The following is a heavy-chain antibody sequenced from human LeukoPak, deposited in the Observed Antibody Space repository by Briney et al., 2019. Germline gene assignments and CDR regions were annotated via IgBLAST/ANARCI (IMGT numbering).Heavy chain of an antibody. J-gene: IGHJ4*02. CDR1: GFTFSNYG. V-gene: IGHV3-74*01. Sequence: GGSLRLSCAASGFTFSNYGMNWVRQAPGKGLVWVSRINSDGSSTSYADSVKGRFTISRDNAKNTLYLQMNSLRAEDTAVYYCARVSIAARYFDYWGQGTLVTVSS. D-gene: IGHD6-6*01. CDR2: INSDGSST. CDR3: ARVSIAARYFDY.